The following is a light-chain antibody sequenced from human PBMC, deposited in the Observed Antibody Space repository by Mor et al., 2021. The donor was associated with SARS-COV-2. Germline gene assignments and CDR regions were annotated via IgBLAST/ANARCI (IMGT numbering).Light chain of an antibody. CDR2: KAS. Sequence: SVGDRVTITCRASHNIRNFLAWYQQRPGEAPSLLVYKASTLDTGVPSRFSGSGSGTEFTLTINSLQPDDFATYYCQQYNSYSPFTFGQGTKLEI. CDR1: HNIRNF. CDR3: QQYNSYSPFT. V-gene: IGKV1-5*03. J-gene: IGKJ2*01.